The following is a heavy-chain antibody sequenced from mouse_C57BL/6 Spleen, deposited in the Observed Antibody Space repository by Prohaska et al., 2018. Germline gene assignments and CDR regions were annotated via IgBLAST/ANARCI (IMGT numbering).Heavy chain of an antibody. J-gene: IGHJ4*01. CDR2: INPSNGGT. CDR3: ARVGGYYYAMDY. D-gene: IGHD4-1*01. Sequence: GTELVKPGASVKLSCKASGYTFTSYWMHWVKQRPGQGLEWIGNINPSNGGTNYNEKFKSKATLTVDKSSSTAYMQLSSLTSEDSAVYYCARVGGYYYAMDYWGQGTSVTVSS. CDR1: GYTFTSYW. V-gene: IGHV1-53*01.